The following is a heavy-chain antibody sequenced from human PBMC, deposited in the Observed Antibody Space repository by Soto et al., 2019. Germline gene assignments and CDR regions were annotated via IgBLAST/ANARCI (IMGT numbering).Heavy chain of an antibody. V-gene: IGHV1-18*04. J-gene: IGHJ6*02. CDR1: GYTFTSYG. CDR2: ISAYNGNT. D-gene: IGHD4-4*01. Sequence: XSVKVSCKASGYTFTSYGISWVRQAPGQGLEWMGWISAYNGNTNYAQKLQGRVTMTTDTSTSTAYMELRSLRSDDTAVYYCARDYSKTYYYYYGMDVWGHGTTVTVSS. CDR3: ARDYSKTYYYYYGMDV.